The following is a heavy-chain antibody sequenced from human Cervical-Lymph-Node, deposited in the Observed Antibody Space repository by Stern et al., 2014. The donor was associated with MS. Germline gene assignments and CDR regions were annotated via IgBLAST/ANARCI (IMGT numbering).Heavy chain of an antibody. CDR2: IYYTGRT. J-gene: IGHJ5*02. V-gene: IGHV4-59*01. CDR3: ARDSSDTWYGPIDA. CDR1: GGSIINYY. Sequence: QLQLQESGTGLVKPSETLSLTCTVSGGSIINYYWSWIRQTPGKGLEWIGYIYYTGRTNYNPSLKSRVTISVDTSKNQLSLMLRSLTAADTAVYYCARDSSDTWYGPIDAWGQGTQVIVSS. D-gene: IGHD6-13*01.